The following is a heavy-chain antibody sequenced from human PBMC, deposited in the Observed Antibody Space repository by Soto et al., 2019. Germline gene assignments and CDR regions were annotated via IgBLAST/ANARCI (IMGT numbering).Heavy chain of an antibody. CDR1: GYTFTSYG. V-gene: IGHV1-18*01. D-gene: IGHD6-19*01. J-gene: IGHJ5*01. CDR2: ISAYNGNT. Sequence: GASVKVSCKASGYTFTSYGISWVRQAPGQGLEWMGWISAYNGNTNYAQKLQGRVTMTTDTSTSTAYMELRSLRSDDTAVYYCAKDPRSGWYNLGWFDSWGRGTLVTVSS. CDR3: AKDPRSGWYNLGWFDS.